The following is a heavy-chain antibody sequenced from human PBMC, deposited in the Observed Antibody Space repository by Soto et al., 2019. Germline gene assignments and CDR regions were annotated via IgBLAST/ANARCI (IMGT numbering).Heavy chain of an antibody. CDR3: QGMQEGALAF. D-gene: IGHD1-26*01. J-gene: IGHJ4*02. CDR2: TYYRSKWYN. Sequence: PSQTLSLTCAISGDSVSSNSAAWNWIRQSPSRGLEWLGRTYYRSKWYNEYAVSVKSRITIKPDTSKNQFSLQLSSVIHEDTAVYYCQGMQEGALAFWGQGTLVTVSS. CDR1: GDSVSSNSAA. V-gene: IGHV6-1*01.